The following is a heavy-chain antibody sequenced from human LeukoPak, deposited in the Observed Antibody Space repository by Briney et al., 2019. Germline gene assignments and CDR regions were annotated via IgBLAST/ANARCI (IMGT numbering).Heavy chain of an antibody. CDR3: AKAPYSSGRYNWFDP. Sequence: GGSLRLSCAASGFTFSSYWMSWVRQAPGKGLEWVANIKQGGSEKYYVDSVKGRFTISRDNAKNSLYLQMNSLRAEDTALYYCAKAPYSSGRYNWFDPWGQGTLVTVSS. D-gene: IGHD6-19*01. CDR1: GFTFSSYW. J-gene: IGHJ5*02. V-gene: IGHV3-7*03. CDR2: IKQGGSEK.